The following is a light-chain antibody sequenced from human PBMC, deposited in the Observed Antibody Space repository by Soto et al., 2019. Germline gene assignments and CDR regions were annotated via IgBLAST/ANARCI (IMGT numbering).Light chain of an antibody. V-gene: IGLV1-44*01. J-gene: IGLJ1*01. CDR3: AAWDDSLNGPQYV. CDR1: SSNIGRNT. CDR2: TNN. Sequence: QAVVTQPPSASGTPGQRVSISCSGSSSNIGRNTVNWYQHLPGTAPKLLIYTNNHRPSGVPDRFSGSKSGTSASLAISGLQSDDEADYYCAAWDDSLNGPQYVFGTGTKLTVL.